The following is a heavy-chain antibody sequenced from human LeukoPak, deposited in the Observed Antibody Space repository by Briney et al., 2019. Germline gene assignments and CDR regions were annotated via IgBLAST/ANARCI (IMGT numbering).Heavy chain of an antibody. J-gene: IGHJ4*02. V-gene: IGHV4-4*01. Sequence: SETLSLTCAVSGGSISSSNWWSWVRQPPGKGLEWIGAIYPSGSTNYNPSLKSRVTIPGDKSKHHFSLKLSSVTAAAPAVYCCVRVALTGLLDYWGQGTLVTVSS. D-gene: IGHD3-9*01. CDR3: VRVALTGLLDY. CDR2: IYPSGST. CDR1: GGSISSSNW.